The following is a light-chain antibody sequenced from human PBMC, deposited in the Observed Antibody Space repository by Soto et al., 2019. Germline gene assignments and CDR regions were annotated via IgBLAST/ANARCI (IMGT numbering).Light chain of an antibody. Sequence: EIVCMQSPGSMSLSPGERATLSCRASQSVSTFLAWYQQKPAQAPTLLIYDASNRATGIPARFSGSGSGTDFTLTISSLEPEDFAVYYCQKHNNWPPITFGQGTRLEI. V-gene: IGKV3-11*01. CDR2: DAS. CDR3: QKHNNWPPIT. CDR1: QSVSTF. J-gene: IGKJ5*01.